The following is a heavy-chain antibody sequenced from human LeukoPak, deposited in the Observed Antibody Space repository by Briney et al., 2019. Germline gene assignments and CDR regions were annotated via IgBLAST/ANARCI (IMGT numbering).Heavy chain of an antibody. J-gene: IGHJ2*01. CDR2: ISGSGGST. CDR3: AKFHSPGRVTHFYWYFDL. CDR1: GFTFSSYA. D-gene: IGHD2-21*02. Sequence: GRSLRLSCAASGFTFSSYAMSWVRQAPGKGLEWVSTISGSGGSTDYADSVKGRFTLSRDNSKNTLFLQVNSLRADDTAAYYCAKFHSPGRVTHFYWYFDLWGRGTLVTVSS. V-gene: IGHV3-23*01.